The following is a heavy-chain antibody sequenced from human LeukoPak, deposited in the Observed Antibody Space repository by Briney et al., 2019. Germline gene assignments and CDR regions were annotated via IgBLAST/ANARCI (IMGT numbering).Heavy chain of an antibody. CDR2: IIPILGIA. CDR1: GGIFSSYA. J-gene: IGHJ4*02. CDR3: ARDLPPYYFDY. V-gene: IGHV1-69*04. Sequence: ASVKVSCKASGGIFSSYAISWVRQTPGQGLEWMGRIIPILGIANYAQKFQGRVTITADKSTSTAYMDLSSLRSEDTAVYYCARDLPPYYFDYWGQGTLVTVSS.